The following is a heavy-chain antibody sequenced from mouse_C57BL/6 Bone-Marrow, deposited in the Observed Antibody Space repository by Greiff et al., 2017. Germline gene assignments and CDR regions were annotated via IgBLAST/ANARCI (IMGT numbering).Heavy chain of an antibody. CDR3: AREGYYGSSWFAY. D-gene: IGHD1-1*01. V-gene: IGHV1-69*01. CDR1: GYNFTSYW. Sequence: QVQLQQPWAELVMPGASVKLSCKASGYNFTSYWMHWVKPRPGQGLEWIGEFDTSDSYTKYNQKFKDKSTLTVEQSYNTASMQLSSLTSEDSAVYYFAREGYYGSSWFAYWGQGTLVTVSA. CDR2: FDTSDSYT. J-gene: IGHJ3*01.